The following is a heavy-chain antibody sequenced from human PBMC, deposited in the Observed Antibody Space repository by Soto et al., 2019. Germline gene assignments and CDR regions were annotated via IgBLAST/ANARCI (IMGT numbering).Heavy chain of an antibody. D-gene: IGHD3-9*01. CDR2: IYYSGST. CDR3: ARADYDILTGPMIGWFDP. Sequence: PSETLSLTCPVSGGSISSYYWSWIRQPPGKGLEWIGYIYYSGSTNYNPSLKSRVTISVDTSKNQFSLKLSSVTAADTAVYYCARADYDILTGPMIGWFDPWGQGTLVTVSS. V-gene: IGHV4-59*01. J-gene: IGHJ5*02. CDR1: GGSISSYY.